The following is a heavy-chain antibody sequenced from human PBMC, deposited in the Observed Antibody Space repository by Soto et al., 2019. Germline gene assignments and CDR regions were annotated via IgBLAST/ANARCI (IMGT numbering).Heavy chain of an antibody. Sequence: QVQLVESGGGVVQPGRSLRLSCAVSGFTVSTYGMHWVRQAPGKGLGWVAVISRDGGTEYYADSVKGRFTISRDNSRNTLFLEMNSLRGDDMAVYYCTGDVASGYWGQGTLVIVSS. CDR3: TGDVASGY. D-gene: IGHD2-8*02. V-gene: IGHV3-30*03. CDR1: GFTVSTYG. CDR2: ISRDGGTE. J-gene: IGHJ4*02.